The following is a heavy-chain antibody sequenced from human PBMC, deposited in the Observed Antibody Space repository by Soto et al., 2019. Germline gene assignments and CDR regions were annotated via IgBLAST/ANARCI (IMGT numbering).Heavy chain of an antibody. D-gene: IGHD3-22*01. CDR1: GGTFISDA. CDR2: VIPMFPKP. J-gene: IGHJ4*02. CDR3: ARCHSDSSGPGYLDS. V-gene: IGHV1-69*06. Sequence: QVRLVQSEAEVKKAGSSVKVSCKASGGTFISDAVTWVRQAPGQGLEWMGGVIPMFPKPNYAQKYQGRATITADKSTSTVYMELHSLKSEDTALYYCARCHSDSSGPGYLDSWGQGTLVTVTS.